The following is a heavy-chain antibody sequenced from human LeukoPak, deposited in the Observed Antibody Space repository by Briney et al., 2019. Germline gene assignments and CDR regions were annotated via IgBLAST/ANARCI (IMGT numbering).Heavy chain of an antibody. CDR1: GFTFSSYS. CDR3: ARDPRVGATASFDY. D-gene: IGHD1-26*01. V-gene: IGHV3-21*01. CDR2: IISSSSYI. Sequence: MSGGSLRLSCAASGFTFSSYSMNWVRQPPGKGLEWLSSIISSSSYIYYADSVKGRFTISRDNSKNSLYLQMNSLRAEDTAGYYCARDPRVGATASFDYWGQGTLVTVSS. J-gene: IGHJ4*02.